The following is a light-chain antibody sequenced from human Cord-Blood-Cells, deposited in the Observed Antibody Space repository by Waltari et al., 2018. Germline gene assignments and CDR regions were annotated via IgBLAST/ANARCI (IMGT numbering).Light chain of an antibody. V-gene: IGLV2-14*03. CDR3: SSYTSSSTWV. Sequence: QSALTQPASVSGSPGQSITISCPGPTSAVGGSNYFPWYQQHPGKAPNLMIYDFSNRPAGVSNRFSGSKSGNTASLTISGLQAEYEADYYCSSYTSSSTWVFGGGTKLTVL. CDR1: TSAVGGSNY. CDR2: DFS. J-gene: IGLJ3*02.